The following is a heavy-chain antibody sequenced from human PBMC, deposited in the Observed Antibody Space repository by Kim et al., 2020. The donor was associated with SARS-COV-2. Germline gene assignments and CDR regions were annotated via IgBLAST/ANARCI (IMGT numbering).Heavy chain of an antibody. V-gene: IGHV4-38-2*02. Sequence: SETLSLTCTVSGYSISSGYYWGWIRQPPGKGLEWIGSIYHSGSTYYNPSLKSRVTISVDTSKNQFSLKLSSVTAADTAVYYCARGSGLWLQLTHYFDYWGQGTLVTVSS. CDR3: ARGSGLWLQLTHYFDY. D-gene: IGHD5-12*01. CDR2: IYHSGST. CDR1: GYSISSGYY. J-gene: IGHJ4*02.